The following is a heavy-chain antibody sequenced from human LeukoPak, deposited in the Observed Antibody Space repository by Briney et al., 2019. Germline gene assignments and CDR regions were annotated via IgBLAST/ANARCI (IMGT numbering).Heavy chain of an antibody. V-gene: IGHV3-23*01. CDR1: GFTFSSYA. CDR2: ISGSGGST. D-gene: IGHD1-26*01. J-gene: IGHJ4*02. Sequence: GGSLRLSCTASGFTFSSYAMSWVRQAPGQGLEWISAISGSGGSTNYAHSVQGRFTITRDTSTSTLYLQLKSLRSDDTAVYYCAKAPYGGSYYFDYWGRGTRVTVSS. CDR3: AKAPYGGSYYFDY.